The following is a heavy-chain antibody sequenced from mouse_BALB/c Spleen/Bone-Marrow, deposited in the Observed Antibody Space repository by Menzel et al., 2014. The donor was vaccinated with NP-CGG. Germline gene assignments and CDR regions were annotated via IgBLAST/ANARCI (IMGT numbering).Heavy chain of an antibody. CDR1: GFSLTSYG. V-gene: IGHV2-9*02. Sequence: QVQLKESGPGLVAPSQRLSITCTVSGFSLTSYGVHWVRQPPGKGLEWLGVIWAGGSTNYNSALMSRLSISEDSSKSQVFLKMNSLQTDDTAMYYCARDENYYGNYGTMDYWGQGTSVTVSS. D-gene: IGHD2-1*01. CDR2: IWAGGST. J-gene: IGHJ4*01. CDR3: ARDENYYGNYGTMDY.